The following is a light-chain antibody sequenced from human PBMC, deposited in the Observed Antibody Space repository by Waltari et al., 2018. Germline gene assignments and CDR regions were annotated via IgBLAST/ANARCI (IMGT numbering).Light chain of an antibody. CDR1: QSVLYSSNNKNY. Sequence: DIVMTQSPDSLAVSLGERATINCKSSQSVLYSSNNKNYLAWYQQKSGQPPKLLIYWASTRASGVPDRFSGSGSGTDFTLTISSLQAEYVAVYYCQQYFSTPPVTFGGGTKVEIK. CDR2: WAS. CDR3: QQYFSTPPVT. J-gene: IGKJ4*01. V-gene: IGKV4-1*01.